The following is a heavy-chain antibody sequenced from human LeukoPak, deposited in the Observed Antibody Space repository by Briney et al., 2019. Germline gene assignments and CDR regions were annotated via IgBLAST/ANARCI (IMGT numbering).Heavy chain of an antibody. CDR1: GGSISSGGYS. CDR3: ARYCSSTSCYFFDY. V-gene: IGHV4-30-2*01. D-gene: IGHD2-2*01. Sequence: SQTLSLTCAVSGGSISSGGYSWSWIRQPPGKGLEWIGYIYHSGSTYYNPSLKSRVTISVDRSKNQFSLKLSSVTAADTAVYYCARYCSSTSCYFFDYWGQGTLVTVSS. J-gene: IGHJ4*02. CDR2: IYHSGST.